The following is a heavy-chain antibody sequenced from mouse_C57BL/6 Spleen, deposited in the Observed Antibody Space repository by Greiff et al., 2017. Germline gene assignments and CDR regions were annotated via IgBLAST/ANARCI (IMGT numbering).Heavy chain of an antibody. CDR2: INPSTGGT. Sequence: VQLQQSGPELVKPGASVKISCKASGYSFTGYYMHWVKQSPEKSLEWIGEINPSTGGTTYNQKFKAKATLAVDKSSSTAYMQLKSLTSEDSAVYYCARTDAAAWFAYWGQGTLVTVSA. V-gene: IGHV1-42*01. CDR1: GYSFTGYY. CDR3: ARTDAAAWFAY. J-gene: IGHJ3*01. D-gene: IGHD1-2*01.